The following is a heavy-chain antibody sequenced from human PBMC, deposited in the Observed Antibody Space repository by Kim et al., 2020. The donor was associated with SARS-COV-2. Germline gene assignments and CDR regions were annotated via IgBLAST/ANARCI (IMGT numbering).Heavy chain of an antibody. CDR2: NSSSSSYI. CDR1: GFTFSSYS. Sequence: GGSLRLSCAASGFTFSSYSMNWVRQAPGKGLEWVSSNSSSSSYIYYADSVKGRFTISRDNAKNSLYLQMNSLRAEDTAVYYCVRDSGLGYYYYYGMDVWGQGTTVTVSS. V-gene: IGHV3-21*01. J-gene: IGHJ6*02. CDR3: VRDSGLGYYYYYGMDV.